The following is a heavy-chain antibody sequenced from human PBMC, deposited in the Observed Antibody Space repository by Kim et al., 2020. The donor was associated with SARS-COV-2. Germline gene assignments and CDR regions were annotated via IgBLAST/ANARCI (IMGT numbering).Heavy chain of an antibody. CDR3: ARGVTFGGVIVMVPYYYYYMDG. CDR2: MNPNSGNT. J-gene: IGHJ6*03. D-gene: IGHD3-16*02. Sequence: ASVKVSCKASGYTFTSYDINWVRQATGQGLEWMGWMNPNSGNTGYAQKFQGRVTMTRNTSISTAYMELSSLRSEDTAVYYCARGVTFGGVIVMVPYYYYYMDGWGKGTTVTVSS. CDR1: GYTFTSYD. V-gene: IGHV1-8*01.